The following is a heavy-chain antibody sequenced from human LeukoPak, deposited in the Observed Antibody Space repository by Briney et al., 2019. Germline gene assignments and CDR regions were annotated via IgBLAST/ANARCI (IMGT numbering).Heavy chain of an antibody. CDR3: ANDYRSGSFHDF. V-gene: IGHV3-23*01. J-gene: IGHJ4*02. CDR2: ISRRDDYT. CDR1: GFDFSSYA. D-gene: IGHD3-10*01. Sequence: PGGSLRLSCAASGFDFSSYAMSWVRQPPGKGLEWGSVISRRDDYTYYADSVKGRFTISRDNSKNTLYLQMNSLRAEDTAVYYCANDYRSGSFHDFWGQGTLVTVSS.